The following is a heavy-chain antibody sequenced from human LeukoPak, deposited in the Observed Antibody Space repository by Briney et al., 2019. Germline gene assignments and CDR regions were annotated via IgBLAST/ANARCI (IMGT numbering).Heavy chain of an antibody. CDR3: AKDRSRGRLDYYYYYMDV. CDR1: GFTFSSYG. J-gene: IGHJ6*03. Sequence: GGSLRLSCASSGFTFSSYGMHWVRQAPGKGLEGVAFIRYDGSNKYYANSVKGRFTISRDNSKNTLYLQMNSLRAEDTAVYYCAKDRSRGRLDYYYYYMDVWGKGTTVTVSS. V-gene: IGHV3-30*02. D-gene: IGHD6-19*01. CDR2: IRYDGSNK.